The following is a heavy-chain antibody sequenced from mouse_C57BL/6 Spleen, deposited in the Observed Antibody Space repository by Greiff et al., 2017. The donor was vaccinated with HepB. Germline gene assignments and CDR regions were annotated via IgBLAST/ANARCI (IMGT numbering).Heavy chain of an antibody. J-gene: IGHJ4*01. CDR3: ARGGTSYAMDY. V-gene: IGHV1-69*01. CDR2: IDPSDSYT. D-gene: IGHD3-3*01. Sequence: QVQLQQPGAELVMPGASVKLSCKASGYTFTSYWMHWVKQMPGQGLEWIGEIDPSDSYTNYNQKFKGKSTLTVDKSSSTAYMQLSSLTSEDSAVYYCARGGTSYAMDYWGQGTSVTVSS. CDR1: GYTFTSYW.